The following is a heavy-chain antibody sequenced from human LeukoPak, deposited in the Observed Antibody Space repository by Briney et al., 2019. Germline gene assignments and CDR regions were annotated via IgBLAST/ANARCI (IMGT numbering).Heavy chain of an antibody. D-gene: IGHD6-13*01. V-gene: IGHV1-2*02. CDR2: INPNSGGT. Sequence: ASVKVSCKASGYTFTGYYMRWVREAPGQGLEWMGWINPNSGGTNYAQKFQGRVTMTRDTSISTAYMELSRLRSDDTAVYYCARDPPNTLYSSSWGFDPWGQGTLVTVSS. J-gene: IGHJ5*02. CDR1: GYTFTGYY. CDR3: ARDPPNTLYSSSWGFDP.